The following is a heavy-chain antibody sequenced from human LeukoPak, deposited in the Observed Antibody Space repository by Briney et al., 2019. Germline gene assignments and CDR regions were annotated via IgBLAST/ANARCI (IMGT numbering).Heavy chain of an antibody. CDR3: ARAAGPLAAPDF. CDR1: GGSISNYY. D-gene: IGHD6-13*01. V-gene: IGHV4-59*01. Sequence: PSETLSLTCTVSGGSISNYYWTWIRQPPGKGLEWIAYVYYSGSTNYNPSLKSRVSISVDTSKNQFSLKLSSVTAADTAVYYCARAAGPLAAPDFWGQGTPVTVSS. J-gene: IGHJ4*02. CDR2: VYYSGST.